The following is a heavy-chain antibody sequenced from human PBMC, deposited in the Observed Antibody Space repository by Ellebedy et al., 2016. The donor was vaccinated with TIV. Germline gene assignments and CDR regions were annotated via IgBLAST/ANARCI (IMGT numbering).Heavy chain of an antibody. CDR1: GFTFSTYS. CDR2: ISSSSSYI. Sequence: GESLKISXAASGFTFSTYSMNWVRQAPGKGLEWVSSISSSSSYIYYADSVKGRFTISRDNAKNSLYLQMNSLRAEDTAVYYCARDNGADYGTDVWGQGTTVTVSS. CDR3: ARDNGADYGTDV. V-gene: IGHV3-21*01. D-gene: IGHD4-17*01. J-gene: IGHJ6*02.